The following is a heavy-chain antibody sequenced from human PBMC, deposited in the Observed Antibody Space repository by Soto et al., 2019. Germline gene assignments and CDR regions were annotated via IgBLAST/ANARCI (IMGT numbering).Heavy chain of an antibody. CDR2: ISGSGDIT. Sequence: EVQLLESGGGLVQPGGSLRLSCAASGFIFSSYAMSWVRQAPGKELEWVAVISGSGDITNYADSVKGRFTISRDNSKNTLHLQMNSLRAEDTAVYYCAKDRVQLWCPFHYWGQGTLVTVSS. CDR3: AKDRVQLWCPFHY. CDR1: GFIFSSYA. V-gene: IGHV3-23*01. J-gene: IGHJ4*02. D-gene: IGHD5-18*01.